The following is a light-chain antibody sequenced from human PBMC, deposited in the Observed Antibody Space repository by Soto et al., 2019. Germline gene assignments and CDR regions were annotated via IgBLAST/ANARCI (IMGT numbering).Light chain of an antibody. Sequence: EIVMTQSPATLSVSPGERATLSCRASQSVSSNLAWYQQKPGQTSNLLIYVASTRATGIPARFSGSGSGTEFTLTISSLQSEDFAVYYCQQYNVWPLTFGGGTKVEFK. V-gene: IGKV3-15*01. CDR1: QSVSSN. CDR3: QQYNVWPLT. CDR2: VAS. J-gene: IGKJ4*01.